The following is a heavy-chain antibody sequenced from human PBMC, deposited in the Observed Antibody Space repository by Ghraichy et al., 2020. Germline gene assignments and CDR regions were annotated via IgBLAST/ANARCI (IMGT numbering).Heavy chain of an antibody. V-gene: IGHV3-23*01. CDR2: ISGSGGST. J-gene: IGHJ4*02. CDR3: AKDFDLWLPGAEDVGGLFDY. Sequence: GGSLRLSCAASGFTFSSYAMSWVRQAPGKGLEWVSAISGSGGSTYYADSVKGRFTISRDNSKNTLYLQMNSLRAEDTAVYYCAKDFDLWLPGAEDVGGLFDYWGQGTLVTVSS. D-gene: IGHD5-18*01. CDR1: GFTFSSYA.